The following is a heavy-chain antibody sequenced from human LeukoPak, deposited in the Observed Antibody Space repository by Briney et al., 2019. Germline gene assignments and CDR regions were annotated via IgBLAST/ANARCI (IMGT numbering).Heavy chain of an antibody. J-gene: IGHJ4*02. V-gene: IGHV3-21*01. D-gene: IGHD3-10*01. CDR3: ASHPLYYYGSGSYPFDY. Sequence: GGSLRLSCAASGFTFSSYSMNWVRQAPGKGLEWVSSISSSSSYIYYADSVKGRFTISRDNAKNSLYLQMNSLRAEDTAVYYCASHPLYYYGSGSYPFDYWGQGTLVTVSS. CDR2: ISSSSSYI. CDR1: GFTFSSYS.